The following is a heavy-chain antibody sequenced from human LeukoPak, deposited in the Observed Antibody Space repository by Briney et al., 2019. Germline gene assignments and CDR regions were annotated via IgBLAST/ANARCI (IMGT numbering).Heavy chain of an antibody. J-gene: IGHJ4*02. V-gene: IGHV1-18*01. CDR2: ISAYNGNT. D-gene: IGHD3-22*01. CDR1: GYTFTSYG. Sequence: ASVTVSFKASGYTFTSYGISWVRQAPGQGLEWMGWISAYNGNTNYAQKLQGRVTMTTDTSTSTAYMELRSLRSDDTAVYYCAKLDSSGYFDYWGQGTLVSVSS. CDR3: AKLDSSGYFDY.